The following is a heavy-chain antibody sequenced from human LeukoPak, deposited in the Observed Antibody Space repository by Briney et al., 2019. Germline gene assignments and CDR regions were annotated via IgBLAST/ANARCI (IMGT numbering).Heavy chain of an antibody. D-gene: IGHD3-22*01. CDR2: MNPNSGNT. CDR1: GYTFTSYD. Sequence: ASVKVSCKASGYTFTSYDINWVRQATGQGLELMGWMNPNSGNTGYAQKFQGRGNITRNTSISTACMELSSLRSEDTAVYYCARDAELYYYDSSGYLDYWGQGTLVTVSS. J-gene: IGHJ4*02. V-gene: IGHV1-8*03. CDR3: ARDAELYYYDSSGYLDY.